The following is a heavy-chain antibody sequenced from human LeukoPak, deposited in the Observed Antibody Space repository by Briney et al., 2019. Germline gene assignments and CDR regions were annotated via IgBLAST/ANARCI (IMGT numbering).Heavy chain of an antibody. V-gene: IGHV4-31*11. Sequence: PSETLSLTCAVSGGSISSGGYSWSWIRQPPGKGLEWIGYIYYSGSTYYNPSFKSRVTISVDTSKNQFSLKLSSVTAADTAVYYCARSTPARYYDFWSGYYTDWGQGTLVTVSS. CDR2: IYYSGST. CDR1: GGSISSGGYS. J-gene: IGHJ4*02. CDR3: ARSTPARYYDFWSGYYTD. D-gene: IGHD3-3*01.